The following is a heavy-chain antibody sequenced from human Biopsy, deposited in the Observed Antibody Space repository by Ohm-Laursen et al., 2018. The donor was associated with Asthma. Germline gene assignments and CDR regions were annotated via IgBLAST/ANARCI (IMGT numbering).Heavy chain of an antibody. J-gene: IGHJ6*02. CDR1: GGSISSSSYY. D-gene: IGHD3-22*01. CDR2: IYYSGST. Sequence: SETLSLTCTVSGGSISSSSYYWGWIRRPPGKGLEFIGTIYYSGSTYYNPSLKSRVTLSVDASKNQFSLKLTSVTAADTAVYYCVSPPGYWGQGTTVTVSS. CDR3: VSPPGY. V-gene: IGHV4-39*01.